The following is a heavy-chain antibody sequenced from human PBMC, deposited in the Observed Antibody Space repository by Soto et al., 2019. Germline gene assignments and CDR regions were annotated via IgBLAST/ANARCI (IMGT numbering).Heavy chain of an antibody. CDR3: ARYGSGRQPDY. J-gene: IGHJ4*02. V-gene: IGHV4-31*03. D-gene: IGHD3-10*01. CDR1: GGSISSGGYY. Sequence: PSETLSLTCTVSGGSISSGGYYWSWIRQHPGKGLEWIGYIYYSGSTYYNPSLKSRVTISVDTSKNQFSLKLSSVTAADTAVYYCARYGSGRQPDYWGQGTLVTVSS. CDR2: IYYSGST.